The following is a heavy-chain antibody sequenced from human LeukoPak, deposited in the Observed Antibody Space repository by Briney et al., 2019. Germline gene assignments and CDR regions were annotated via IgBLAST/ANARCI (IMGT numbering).Heavy chain of an antibody. CDR1: GFNFSHYP. Sequence: GKSLRLSCAASGFNFSHYPLHWVRQAPGKGLEWVAVISFDGTKKYYAASVKGRFTISRDNSKNTVNLQMNSLRVEDTAVYYCAGTRVSGIDYWGQGTLVTVSS. D-gene: IGHD6-6*01. CDR2: ISFDGTKK. V-gene: IGHV3-30-3*01. CDR3: AGTRVSGIDY. J-gene: IGHJ4*02.